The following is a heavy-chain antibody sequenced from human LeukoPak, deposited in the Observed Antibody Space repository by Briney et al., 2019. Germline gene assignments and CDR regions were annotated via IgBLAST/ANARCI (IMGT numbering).Heavy chain of an antibody. CDR1: GFIFDDYD. CDR2: INWNGDST. D-gene: IGHD4-11*01. J-gene: IGHJ4*02. V-gene: IGHV3-20*04. Sequence: PGGSLRLSCAASGFIFDDYDMSWVRQAPGKGLEWVSGINWNGDSTGYADSVKGRFTISRDNAKNSLYLQMNSLRAEDTAVYYCARGMTTVRADYWGQGTLVTVSS. CDR3: ARGMTTVRADY.